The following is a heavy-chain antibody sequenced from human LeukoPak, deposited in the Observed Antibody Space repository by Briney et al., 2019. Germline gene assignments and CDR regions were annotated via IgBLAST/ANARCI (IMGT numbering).Heavy chain of an antibody. CDR2: IYYSGST. D-gene: IGHD3-9*01. CDR1: GGSISSGGYY. V-gene: IGHV4-39*01. CDR3: ARENFDYAYYFDY. Sequence: SETLSLTCTVSGGSISSGGYYWSWIRQHPGKGLEWIGYIYYSGSTYYNPSLKSRVTISVDTSKNQFSLKLSSVTAADTAVYYCARENFDYAYYFDYWGQGTLVTVSS. J-gene: IGHJ4*02.